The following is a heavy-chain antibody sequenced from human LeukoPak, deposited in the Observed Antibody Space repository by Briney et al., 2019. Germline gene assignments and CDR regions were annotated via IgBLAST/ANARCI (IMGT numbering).Heavy chain of an antibody. V-gene: IGHV4-61*02. D-gene: IGHD1-26*01. CDR3: ARDYSGSYYGYFDL. CDR1: GGSISSGSYD. J-gene: IGHJ2*01. CDR2: IYTRGST. Sequence: SQTLSLTCTVSGGSISSGSYDWSWIRQPAGRGLEWIGRIYTRGSTNYNPSLKSRVTISVDTSKNPFSLKLSSVTAADTAVYYCARDYSGSYYGYFDLWGRGTLVTVSS.